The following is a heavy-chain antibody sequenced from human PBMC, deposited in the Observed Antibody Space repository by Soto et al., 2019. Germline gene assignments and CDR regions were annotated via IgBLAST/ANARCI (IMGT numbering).Heavy chain of an antibody. Sequence: QVQLQQWGAGLLKPSETLSLTCAVCGGSFSTDYWSWIRQPPGKGLEWIGEINPSGGTNYNPSLKSRVTISVATSKNQFSLKLSSVTAADTAVYYCARVLAARASRDFDYWGQGTLVTVSS. D-gene: IGHD6-6*01. CDR3: ARVLAARASRDFDY. CDR2: INPSGGT. V-gene: IGHV4-34*01. J-gene: IGHJ4*02. CDR1: GGSFSTDY.